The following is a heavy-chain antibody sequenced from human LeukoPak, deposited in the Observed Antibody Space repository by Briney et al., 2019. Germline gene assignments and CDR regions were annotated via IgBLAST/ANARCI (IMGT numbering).Heavy chain of an antibody. V-gene: IGHV3-23*01. CDR3: ARSPIWGYYYYMDV. J-gene: IGHJ6*03. CDR1: GFTFSSYR. CDR2: ISGSGGST. Sequence: GGSLRLSCADSGFTFSSYRMSWVRQAPGKGLEWVSAISGSGGSTYYADSVKGRLTISRDNSKNTLYLQMNSLRAEDTAVYYCARSPIWGYYYYMDVWGKGTTVTVSS. D-gene: IGHD2-21*01.